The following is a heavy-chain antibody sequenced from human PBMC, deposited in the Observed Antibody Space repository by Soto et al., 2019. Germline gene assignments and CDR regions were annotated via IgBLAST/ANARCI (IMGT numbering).Heavy chain of an antibody. CDR1: GGSISSGDYY. D-gene: IGHD6-6*01. Sequence: QVQLQESGPGLVKPSQTLSLTCTVSGGSISSGDYYWSWIRQPPGKGLEWIGYIYYSGSTYYNPSLKSRVTIPVDTSKTQFSRKLSSVTAADTAVYYCARERPDGARLDPWGQGTLVTVSS. CDR2: IYYSGST. J-gene: IGHJ5*02. V-gene: IGHV4-30-4*01. CDR3: ARERPDGARLDP.